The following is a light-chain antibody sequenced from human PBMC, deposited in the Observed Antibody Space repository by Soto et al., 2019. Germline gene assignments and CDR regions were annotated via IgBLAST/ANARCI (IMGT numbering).Light chain of an antibody. CDR3: CSYAGSYTLV. CDR2: DVS. CDR1: SSDVGGYNY. Sequence: QSALTQPRSASGSPGQSITISCTGTSSDVGGYNYVSWYQQHPAKAPKLIIFDVSKRPSGVPDRFSGSKSGNTASLTISGLQAEDEADYYCCSYAGSYTLVFGTGTKVTVL. J-gene: IGLJ1*01. V-gene: IGLV2-11*01.